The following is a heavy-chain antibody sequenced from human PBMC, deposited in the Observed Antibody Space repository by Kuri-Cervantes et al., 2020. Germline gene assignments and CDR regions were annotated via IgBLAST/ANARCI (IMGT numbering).Heavy chain of an antibody. Sequence: ASVKVSCKASGYTFTSYDINWVRQATGQGLEWMGWINQNSGNTGYAQKFQGRVTMTRNTSISTAYMELRSLRPDDTAVYYCARGGGVTGGYFDLWGRGTLVTVSS. V-gene: IGHV1-8*01. D-gene: IGHD3-16*01. J-gene: IGHJ2*01. CDR3: ARGGGVTGGYFDL. CDR1: GYTFTSYD. CDR2: INQNSGNT.